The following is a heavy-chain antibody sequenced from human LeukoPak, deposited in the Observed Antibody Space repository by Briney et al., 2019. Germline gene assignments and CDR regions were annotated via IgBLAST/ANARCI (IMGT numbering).Heavy chain of an antibody. CDR1: GGSISSSSYY. V-gene: IGHV4-39*07. CDR2: IYYSGST. Sequence: SETLSLTCTVSGGSISSSSYYWGWIRQPPGKGLEWIGSIYYSGSTYYNPSLKSRVTISVDTSKNQFSLKLSSVTAADTAVYYCATIHGVVATGLGWFDPWGQGTLVTVSS. CDR3: ATIHGVVATGLGWFDP. J-gene: IGHJ5*02. D-gene: IGHD2-21*02.